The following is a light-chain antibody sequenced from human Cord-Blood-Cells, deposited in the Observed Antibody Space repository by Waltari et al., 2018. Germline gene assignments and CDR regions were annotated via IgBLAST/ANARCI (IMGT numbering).Light chain of an antibody. CDR3: QQSYSTPYT. CDR2: AAS. Sequence: DIQMTPSPSSLSASVGDRVTITCRASQSIRSYLNWYQQKPGKAPKLLIYAASSLQSGVPSRFSGSGSVTDFTLTISSLQPEDFATYYCQQSYSTPYTFGQGTKLEIK. V-gene: IGKV1-39*01. CDR1: QSIRSY. J-gene: IGKJ2*01.